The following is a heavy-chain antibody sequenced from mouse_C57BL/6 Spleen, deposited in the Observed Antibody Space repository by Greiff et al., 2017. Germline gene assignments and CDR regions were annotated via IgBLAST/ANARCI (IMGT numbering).Heavy chain of an antibody. CDR1: GFSFNTYA. CDR2: IRSKSNNYAT. D-gene: IGHD4-1*01. Sequence: EVKLMESGGGLVQPKGSLKLSCAASGFSFNTYAMNWVRQAPGTGLEWVARIRSKSNNYATYYADSVKDRFTISRDDSESMLYLQMNNLKTEDTAMYYCVRQNGDGFWGKGTLVTVSA. V-gene: IGHV10-1*01. J-gene: IGHJ3*01. CDR3: VRQNGDGF.